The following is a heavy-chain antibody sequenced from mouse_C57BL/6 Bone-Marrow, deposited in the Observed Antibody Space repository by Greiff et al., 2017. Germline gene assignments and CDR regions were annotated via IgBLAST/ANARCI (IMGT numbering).Heavy chain of an antibody. D-gene: IGHD2-4*01. CDR3: ANLGLRRGRHFGY. CDR1: GYTFTSYG. V-gene: IGHV1-81*01. J-gene: IGHJ2*01. CDR2: IYPRSGNT. Sequence: VMLVESGAELARPGASVKLSCKASGYTFTSYGISWVKQRTGQGLEWIGEIYPRSGNTYYNEKFKGKATLTADKSSSTAYMELRSLTSEDSAVYFCANLGLRRGRHFGYWGQGTTLTVSS.